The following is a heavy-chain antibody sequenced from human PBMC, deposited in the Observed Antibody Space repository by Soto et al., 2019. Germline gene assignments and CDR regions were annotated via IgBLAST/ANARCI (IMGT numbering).Heavy chain of an antibody. J-gene: IGHJ5*02. CDR3: ARIVVVPAAMQFDP. V-gene: IGHV3-7*01. CDR1: GFTFSSYW. CDR2: IKQDGSEK. Sequence: DVQLVESGGGLVQPGGSLRLSCAASGFTFSSYWMSWVRQAPGKGLEWVANIKQDGSEKYYVDSVKGRFTISRDNAKNSLYLQMNSLRAEDTAVYYCARIVVVPAAMQFDPWGQGTLVTVSS. D-gene: IGHD2-2*01.